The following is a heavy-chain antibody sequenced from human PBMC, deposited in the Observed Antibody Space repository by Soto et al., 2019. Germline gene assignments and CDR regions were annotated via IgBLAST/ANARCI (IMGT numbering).Heavy chain of an antibody. D-gene: IGHD6-19*01. CDR2: IYYSGST. CDR1: GGTISSDSYY. V-gene: IGHV4-61*01. CDR3: ASIRYSSACYTSDDAFDI. J-gene: IGHJ3*02. Sequence: PSDTLSLPPTISGGTISSDSYYSRWIRQSGGKGLEWIGYIYYSGSTNYNPSLKSRVTISVDTSKSQFSLKLSSVTAADTAVYYCASIRYSSACYTSDDAFDIWGQGTMVT.